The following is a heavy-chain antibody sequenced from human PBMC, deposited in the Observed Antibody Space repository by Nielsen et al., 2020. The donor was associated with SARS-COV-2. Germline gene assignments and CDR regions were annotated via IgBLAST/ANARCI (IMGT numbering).Heavy chain of an antibody. Sequence: GESLKISCAASGFTFSSYGMHWVRQAPGKGLEWVAVISYDGSNKYYADSVKGRFTISRDNSKNTLYLQMNSLRAEDTAVYYCATDLGGFDYWGQGTLVTVSS. V-gene: IGHV3-30*03. CDR1: GFTFSSYG. D-gene: IGHD3-3*01. J-gene: IGHJ4*02. CDR2: ISYDGSNK. CDR3: ATDLGGFDY.